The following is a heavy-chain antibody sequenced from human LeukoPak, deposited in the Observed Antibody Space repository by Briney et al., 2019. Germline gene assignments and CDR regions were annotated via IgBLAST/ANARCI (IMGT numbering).Heavy chain of an antibody. CDR1: GFTFSSYS. D-gene: IGHD3-10*01. CDR2: ISSSSSYI. Sequence: GGSLRLSCAASGFTFSSYSMNWVRQAPGKGLEWVSSISSSSSYIYYADSVKGRCTISRDNAKNSLYLQMNSLRAEDTAVYYCARQGSGREFDYWGQGTLVTVSS. V-gene: IGHV3-21*01. CDR3: ARQGSGREFDY. J-gene: IGHJ4*02.